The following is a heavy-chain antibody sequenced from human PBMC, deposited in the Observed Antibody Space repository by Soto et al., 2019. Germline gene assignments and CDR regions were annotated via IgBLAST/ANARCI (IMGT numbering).Heavy chain of an antibody. CDR1: GYTFASYW. D-gene: IGHD6-25*01. CDR2: IYPGDSNI. Sequence: PGESLKISCKGSGYTFASYWIGWVRQMPGKGLEWMGIIYPGDSNIKYSPSFEGQITISADKSISTAYLQWSSLEASDSAMYFCARHVLPCSASPCYGVDVWGQGTTVTVSS. J-gene: IGHJ6*02. V-gene: IGHV5-51*01. CDR3: ARHVLPCSASPCYGVDV.